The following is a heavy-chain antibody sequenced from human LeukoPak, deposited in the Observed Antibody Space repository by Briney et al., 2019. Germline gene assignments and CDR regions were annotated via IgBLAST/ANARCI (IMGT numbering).Heavy chain of an antibody. D-gene: IGHD1-26*01. V-gene: IGHV4-39*01. CDR3: ARIVGATDYFDY. J-gene: IGHJ4*02. Sequence: SETLSLTCTVSGDSTSSSSYYWGWIRQPPGKGLEWIGSIYYSGSTYYNPSLRSRVTISDDTSKNQFSLKLSSVTAADTAVYYCARIVGATDYFDYWGQGTLLTVSS. CDR2: IYYSGST. CDR1: GDSTSSSSYY.